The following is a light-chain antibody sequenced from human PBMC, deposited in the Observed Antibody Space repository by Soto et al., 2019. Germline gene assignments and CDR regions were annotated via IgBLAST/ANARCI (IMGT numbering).Light chain of an antibody. V-gene: IGLV1-44*01. CDR2: GND. Sequence: QSLLTQPPSASGTPGHRVTISCSGGSSNIGSSTVNWYQHLPGAAPKLLIYGNDQRPSGVPDRFSGSKSGTSVFLAISGLQSEDEADYYCTAWDDSLRAVLFGGGTKL. CDR1: SSNIGSST. CDR3: TAWDDSLRAVL. J-gene: IGLJ2*01.